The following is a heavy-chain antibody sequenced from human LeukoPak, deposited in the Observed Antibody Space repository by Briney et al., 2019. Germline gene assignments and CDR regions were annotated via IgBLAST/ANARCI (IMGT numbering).Heavy chain of an antibody. CDR3: ARGKYYFDY. Sequence: SETLSLTCTVSGGSFSSHYWSWIRQPPGKGLEWIGYIYYSGSTNYNPSLKSRVTISVDTSKNQFSLKLSSVTAADTAVYYCARGKYYFDYWGQGTLVTVSS. CDR2: IYYSGST. CDR1: GGSFSSHY. V-gene: IGHV4-59*11. J-gene: IGHJ4*02.